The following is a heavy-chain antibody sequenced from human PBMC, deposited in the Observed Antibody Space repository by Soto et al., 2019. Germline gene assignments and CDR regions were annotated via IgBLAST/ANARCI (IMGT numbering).Heavy chain of an antibody. V-gene: IGHV4-4*07. CDR2: IYTSGTA. J-gene: IGHJ3*02. CDR3: ARGRYDILTGYYFDM. Sequence: QVQLQESGPGLVKPSETLSLTCNVSGDSISAYYWSWVRQPAGKGLEWIGHIYTSGTAHYNPSLKSRVTLSVDTSKNQFSLRLSSVTAADTAVYYCARGRYDILTGYYFDMWGQGTMVTVSS. D-gene: IGHD3-9*01. CDR1: GDSISAYY.